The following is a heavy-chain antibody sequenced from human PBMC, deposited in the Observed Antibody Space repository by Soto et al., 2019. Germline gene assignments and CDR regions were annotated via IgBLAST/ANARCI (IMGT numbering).Heavy chain of an antibody. CDR3: ERGLYYGMDV. Sequence: GESLKISSKGSGYSLTRYWNSWVRQMPGKGLEWMGRIDPSDSYTNYSPSFQGHVTISADKSISTAYLQWSSLKASDTAMYYCERGLYYGMDVWGQGTTVTVSS. CDR2: IDPSDSYT. V-gene: IGHV5-10-1*01. CDR1: GYSLTRYW. J-gene: IGHJ6*02.